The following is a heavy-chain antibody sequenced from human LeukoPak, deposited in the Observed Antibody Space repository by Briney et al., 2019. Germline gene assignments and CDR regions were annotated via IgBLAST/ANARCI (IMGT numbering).Heavy chain of an antibody. D-gene: IGHD3-10*01. V-gene: IGHV3-23*01. CDR1: GFTFSSYG. J-gene: IGHJ6*04. CDR3: GVITMVRGAQTEGGAFDI. Sequence: PGGSLRLSCAASGFTFSSYGMSWVRQAPGKGLEWVSAISGSGGSTYYADSVKGRFTISRDNSKNTLYLQMNSLRAEDTAVYYCGVITMVRGAQTEGGAFDIWGKGTTVTVSS. CDR2: ISGSGGST.